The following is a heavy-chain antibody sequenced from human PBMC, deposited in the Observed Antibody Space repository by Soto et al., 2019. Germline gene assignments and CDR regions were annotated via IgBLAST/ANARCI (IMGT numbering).Heavy chain of an antibody. J-gene: IGHJ6*02. CDR3: ASDLRFLEWLPPYGMDV. CDR1: GFTFSSYG. D-gene: IGHD3-3*01. V-gene: IGHV3-30*03. CDR2: ISYGGSNK. Sequence: LRLSCAASGFTFSSYGMHWVRQAPGKGLEWVAVISYGGSNKYYADSVKGRFTISRDNSKNTLYLQMNSLRAEDTAVYYCASDLRFLEWLPPYGMDVWGQGTTVTVSS.